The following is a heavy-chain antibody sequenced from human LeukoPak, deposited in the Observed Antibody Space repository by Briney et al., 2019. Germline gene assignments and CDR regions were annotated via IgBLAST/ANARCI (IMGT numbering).Heavy chain of an antibody. CDR3: ARRLWSGLYYYYYMDV. D-gene: IGHD3-3*01. V-gene: IGHV4-34*01. J-gene: IGHJ6*03. CDR2: INHSGST. Sequence: PSETLSLTCTVSGGSISGYYWSWIRQPPGKGLEWIGEINHSGSTNYNPSLKSRVTISVDTSKNQFSLKLSSVTAADTAVYYCARRLWSGLYYYYYMDVWGKGTTVTVSS. CDR1: GGSISGYY.